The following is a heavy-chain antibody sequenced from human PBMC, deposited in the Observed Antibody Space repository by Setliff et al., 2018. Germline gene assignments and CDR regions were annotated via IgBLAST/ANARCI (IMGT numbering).Heavy chain of an antibody. CDR1: EFTFSSYW. CDR2: INSDGSRT. CDR3: ARDQTPRDYYYYAMDV. Sequence: GGSLRLSCAASEFTFSSYWMHWVRQAPGKGLVWVSRINSDGSRTSYADSVKGRFTISRDNAKNTLYLQMNGLRAEDTAVYYCARDQTPRDYYYYAMDVWGQGTTVTV. V-gene: IGHV3-74*01. J-gene: IGHJ6*02.